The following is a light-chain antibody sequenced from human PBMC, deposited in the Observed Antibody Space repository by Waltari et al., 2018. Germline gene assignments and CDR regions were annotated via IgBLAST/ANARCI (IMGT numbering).Light chain of an antibody. J-gene: IGLJ3*02. Sequence: QSALTQPPSVSGSPGQSVIISCTVTSSDAGSYNRVSWYQPPPGTAPKLMIYEVNNRPSGVPDRFSGSKSGNTASLTISGLQAEDEADYYCRSYTSSSTWVFGGGTKLTVL. CDR1: SSDAGSYNR. CDR2: EVN. V-gene: IGLV2-18*02. CDR3: RSYTSSSTWV.